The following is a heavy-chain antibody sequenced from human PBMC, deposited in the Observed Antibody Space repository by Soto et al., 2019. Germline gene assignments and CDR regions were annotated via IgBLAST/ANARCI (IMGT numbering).Heavy chain of an antibody. V-gene: IGHV4-34*01. Sequence: GKRLEWIGEINHSGSTNYNPSLKSRVTISVDTSKNQFSLKLSSVTAADTAVYYCAMDPSPSVGYCSSTSCSDAFDICGQGTMGTV. J-gene: IGHJ3*02. D-gene: IGHD2-2*01. CDR2: INHSGST. CDR3: AMDPSPSVGYCSSTSCSDAFDI.